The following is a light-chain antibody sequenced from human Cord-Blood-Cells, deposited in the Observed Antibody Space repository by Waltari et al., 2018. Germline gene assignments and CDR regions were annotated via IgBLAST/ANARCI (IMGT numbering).Light chain of an antibody. CDR2: DDS. Sequence: SYVLTQPPSVSVAPGKTARLTCGGNNIGSKSVHWYQQKPGQAPVLVVYDDSDRPSGIPGRFSGSNSGNTATLTISRVEAGDEADYYCQVWDSSSDHVFGTGTKVTVL. J-gene: IGLJ1*01. CDR3: QVWDSSSDHV. CDR1: NIGSKS. V-gene: IGLV3-21*03.